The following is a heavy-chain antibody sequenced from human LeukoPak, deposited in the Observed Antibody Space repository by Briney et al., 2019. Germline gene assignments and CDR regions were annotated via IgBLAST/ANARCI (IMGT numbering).Heavy chain of an antibody. Sequence: GGSLRLSCAASGFIFSNYGMHWVRQPPGKGLEWVAFIRSDGSNRYYADSVKGRFTVSRDNSRNTLYLQMNSLRVEDTAVYYCAKDDSYTGSSYFDYWAQGALVAVSS. V-gene: IGHV3-30*02. CDR1: GFIFSNYG. D-gene: IGHD1-26*01. CDR2: IRSDGSNR. CDR3: AKDDSYTGSSYFDY. J-gene: IGHJ4*02.